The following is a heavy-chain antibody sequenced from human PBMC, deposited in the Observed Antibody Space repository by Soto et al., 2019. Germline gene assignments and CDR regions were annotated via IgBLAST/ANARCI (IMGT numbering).Heavy chain of an antibody. D-gene: IGHD3-9*01. CDR1: GGSVKSSVL. J-gene: IGHJ6*03. CDR3: ARVNVLRYFAWSRYYYYMDV. CDR2: TSTSGSS. Sequence: PSVTMSRPCAVAGGSVKSSVLWSWVCEPPGKGLECTGETSTSGSSNYYPSLKSRDTISRDPSKHHFSLKLSSETDADTAVYYCARVNVLRYFAWSRYYYYMDVWGKGATVTVSS. V-gene: IGHV4-4*02.